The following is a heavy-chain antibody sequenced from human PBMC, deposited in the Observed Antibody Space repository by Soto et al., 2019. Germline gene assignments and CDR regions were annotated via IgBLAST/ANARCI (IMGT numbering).Heavy chain of an antibody. J-gene: IGHJ6*02. CDR2: MNPNSGNT. Sequence: ASVKVSCKASGYTFTSYDINWVRQATGQGLEWMGWMNPNSGNTGYAQKFQGRVTMTRNTSISTAYMELSSLGSEDTAVYYCARVQDATYYYDSSGYQNGYYYYGMDVWGQGTTVTVSS. V-gene: IGHV1-8*01. D-gene: IGHD3-22*01. CDR3: ARVQDATYYYDSSGYQNGYYYYGMDV. CDR1: GYTFTSYD.